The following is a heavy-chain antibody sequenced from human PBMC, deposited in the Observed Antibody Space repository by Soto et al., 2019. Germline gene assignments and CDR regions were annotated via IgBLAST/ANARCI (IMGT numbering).Heavy chain of an antibody. CDR2: IYHSGGT. V-gene: IGHV4-4*02. J-gene: IGHJ4*02. Sequence: QVQLQESGPGQVKPSGTLSLTCAVSGASITSNNWWTWVRQPPGKGLEWIGEIYHSGGTNYNPSRKGRVTMSMDISRNQFSLKLTSVTAAATATYFCPRDGHDVIAPTTMCYDYRGQGTRGTVSS. CDR1: GASITSNNW. CDR3: PRDGHDVIAPTTMCYDY. D-gene: IGHD3-3*02.